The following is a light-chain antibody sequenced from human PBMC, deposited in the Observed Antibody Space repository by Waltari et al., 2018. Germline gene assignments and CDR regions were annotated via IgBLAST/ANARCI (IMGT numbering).Light chain of an antibody. CDR3: SVWDDSLSGPV. Sequence: QSVVTQPPSASGAPGPRVPISCSGSSSHVGSNSTTRYQQLPGTAPKVVMYDIDRRPSGVPDRFSGSRSGTTASLTISGLQSEDEADYYCSVWDDSLSGPVFGGGTKLTVL. V-gene: IGLV1-44*01. CDR1: SSHVGSNS. CDR2: DID. J-gene: IGLJ2*01.